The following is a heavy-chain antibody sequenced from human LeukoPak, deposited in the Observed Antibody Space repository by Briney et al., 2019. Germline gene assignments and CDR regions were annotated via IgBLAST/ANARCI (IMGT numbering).Heavy chain of an antibody. V-gene: IGHV4-4*07. CDR2: IYTSGST. D-gene: IGHD3-16*02. CDR3: AGIHLGELSSINWFDP. J-gene: IGHJ5*02. CDR1: GGSISSYY. Sequence: SETLSLTCTVSGGSISSYYWSWIRQPAGKGLEWIGRIYTSGSTNYNPSLKSRVTMSVDTSKNQFSLKLSSVTAADTAVYYCAGIHLGELSSINWFDPWGQGTLVTVSS.